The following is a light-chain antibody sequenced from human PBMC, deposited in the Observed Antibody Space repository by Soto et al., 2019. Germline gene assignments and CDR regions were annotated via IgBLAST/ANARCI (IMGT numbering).Light chain of an antibody. V-gene: IGLV2-14*01. J-gene: IGLJ1*01. CDR1: SSDVGIYNY. CDR2: QVT. Sequence: QSALTQPASVSGSPGQSIANSCTGTSSDVGIYNYVSWYQQHPGKAPKLMIYQVTNRPSGVSNRFSGSKSGNTASLTISGLQAEDEADYYCSSYTGSTNYVFGTGTKVTV. CDR3: SSYTGSTNYV.